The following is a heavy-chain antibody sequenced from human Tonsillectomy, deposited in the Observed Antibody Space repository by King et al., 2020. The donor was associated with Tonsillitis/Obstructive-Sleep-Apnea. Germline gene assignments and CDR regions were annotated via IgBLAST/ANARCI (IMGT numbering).Heavy chain of an antibody. CDR1: GGTFSSYA. V-gene: IGHV1-69*01. D-gene: IGHD3-3*01. Sequence: QLVQSGAEVKKPGSSVKVSCKASGGTFSSYAISWVRQAPGQGLEWMGGIIPIFGTANYAQKFQGRVTITADESTSTAYMELSSLRSEDTAVYYCARVTIFGVVTNQNYYMDVWGKGTTVTVSS. J-gene: IGHJ6*03. CDR3: ARVTIFGVVTNQNYYMDV. CDR2: IIPIFGTA.